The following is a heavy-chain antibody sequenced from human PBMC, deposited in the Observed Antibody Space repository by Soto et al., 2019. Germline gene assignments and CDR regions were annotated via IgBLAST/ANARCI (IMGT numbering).Heavy chain of an antibody. V-gene: IGHV3-33*01. CDR2: IWYDGTKK. CDR1: GFTFNTYS. D-gene: IGHD4-17*01. CDR3: ARAGGTTVTGLWHFDS. Sequence: QVQLEESGGGVVQPGRSLRLSCEASGFTFNTYSMHWVRQPPGKGLEWLAAIWYDGTKKYYADSVKGRFIISRYNSKKTLYIEMNSLRAEDTAVYYCARAGGTTVTGLWHFDSWGQVTIFTVSS. J-gene: IGHJ4*02.